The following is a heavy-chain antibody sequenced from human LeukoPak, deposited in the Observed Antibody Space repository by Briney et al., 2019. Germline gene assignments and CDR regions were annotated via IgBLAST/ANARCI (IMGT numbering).Heavy chain of an antibody. CDR1: GFSGSDYF. D-gene: IGHD1-1*01. CDR3: SGCTWNYYGIDV. Sequence: GGSLRLSCAVSGFSGSDYFLSWVRQAPGKGLEWVSSIYSGGATYYADSVKGRFAISRDRSRSTLYLQMNRLRAEDTAVYYCSGCTWNYYGIDVWGQGTAVTASS. J-gene: IGHJ6*02. CDR2: IYSGGAT. V-gene: IGHV3-66*01.